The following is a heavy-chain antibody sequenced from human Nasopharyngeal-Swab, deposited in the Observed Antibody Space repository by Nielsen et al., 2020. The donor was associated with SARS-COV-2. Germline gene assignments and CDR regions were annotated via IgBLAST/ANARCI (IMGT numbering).Heavy chain of an antibody. Sequence: SLKFSCAAAGSTFSTHDVTWVRHAQRKGLEWGSTTTGRSGKEYSADSLEGRFTISRDDPTTTLFVQMDSLRAEDTAVYYCAKQYSRSDYIYYYGMDVWGHGTAVTVSS. V-gene: IGHV3-23*01. CDR1: GSTFSTHD. J-gene: IGHJ6*02. D-gene: IGHD6-6*01. CDR2: TTGRSGKE. CDR3: AKQYSRSDYIYYYGMDV.